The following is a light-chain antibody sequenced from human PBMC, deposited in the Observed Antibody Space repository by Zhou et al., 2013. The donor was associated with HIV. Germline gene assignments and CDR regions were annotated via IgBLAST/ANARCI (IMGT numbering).Light chain of an antibody. CDR3: QQYNDWPYT. J-gene: IGKJ2*01. CDR2: GAS. Sequence: EIVVTQSPATLSVSPGERATLSCRASQSVSSNYLAWYQQKPGQAPRLLIYGASSRATGIPDRFSGSGSGTEFTLTINTMQSEDFAVYYCQQYNDWPYTFGQGTKLEIK. V-gene: IGKV3D-15*01. CDR1: QSVSSN.